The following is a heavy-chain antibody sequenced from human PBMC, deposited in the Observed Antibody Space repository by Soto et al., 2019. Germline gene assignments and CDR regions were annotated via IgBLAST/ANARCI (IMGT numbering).Heavy chain of an antibody. CDR2: ISYDGSNK. Sequence: QVQLVESGGGVVQPGRSLRLSCAASGFTFSSYGMHWVRQAPGKGLEWVAVISYDGSNKYYADSVKGRFTISRDNSKNTLYLQMNSLRAEDTAVYYCAKVGSYWGQGTLVTVSS. CDR1: GFTFSSYG. CDR3: AKVGSY. D-gene: IGHD6-25*01. V-gene: IGHV3-30*18. J-gene: IGHJ4*02.